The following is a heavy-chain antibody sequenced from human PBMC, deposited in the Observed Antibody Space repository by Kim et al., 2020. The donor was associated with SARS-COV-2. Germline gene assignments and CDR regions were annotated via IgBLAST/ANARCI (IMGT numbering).Heavy chain of an antibody. D-gene: IGHD3-10*01. J-gene: IGHJ6*02. Sequence: DSVKGRFTTSRDDAKKSLYRQMNSLRDEDTAVYYCARGFSDLGYNYYYMDVWGQGTTVTVSS. CDR3: ARGFSDLGYNYYYMDV. V-gene: IGHV3-48*02.